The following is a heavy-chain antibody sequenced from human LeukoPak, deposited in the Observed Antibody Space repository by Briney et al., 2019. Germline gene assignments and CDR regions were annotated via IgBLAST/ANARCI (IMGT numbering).Heavy chain of an antibody. CDR2: IYTSGST. CDR1: GGSISSYY. J-gene: IGHJ3*02. D-gene: IGHD6-13*01. CDR3: AREPHSSSWYADAFDI. Sequence: SETLSLTCTASGGSISSYYWSWIRQPAGKGLEWIWRIYTSGSTNYNPSLKSRVTISVDTSKNQFSLKLSSVTAADTAVYYCAREPHSSSWYADAFDILGQGTMVTVSS. V-gene: IGHV4-4*07.